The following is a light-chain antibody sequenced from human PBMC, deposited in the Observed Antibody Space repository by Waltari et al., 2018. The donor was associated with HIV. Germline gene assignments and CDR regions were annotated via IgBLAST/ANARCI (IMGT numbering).Light chain of an antibody. V-gene: IGLV1-40*01. Sequence: QSVLTQPPSVSGAPGQRVTISCTGSSSNIGAGFDVHWYQQLPGTAPKFLIYKNSNRPAGVPDRFSGSKSGTAASRAITGLQAEDEADYYCQSYDSSLSGSDVFGTGTKVTVL. CDR1: SSNIGAGFD. CDR3: QSYDSSLSGSDV. J-gene: IGLJ1*01. CDR2: KNS.